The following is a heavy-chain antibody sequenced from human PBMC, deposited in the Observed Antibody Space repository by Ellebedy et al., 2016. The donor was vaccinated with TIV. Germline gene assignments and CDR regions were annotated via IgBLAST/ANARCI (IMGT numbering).Heavy chain of an antibody. CDR2: IWYDGSNK. Sequence: GESLKISXAASGFTFSSYGMHWVRQAPGKGLEWVAVIWYDGSNKYYADSVTGRFTISRDNSKNTLYLQMNSLRAEDTAVYYCAREGEYCSSTSCYEDNYYYGMDVWGQGTTVTVSS. CDR1: GFTFSSYG. J-gene: IGHJ6*02. D-gene: IGHD2-2*01. CDR3: AREGEYCSSTSCYEDNYYYGMDV. V-gene: IGHV3-33*08.